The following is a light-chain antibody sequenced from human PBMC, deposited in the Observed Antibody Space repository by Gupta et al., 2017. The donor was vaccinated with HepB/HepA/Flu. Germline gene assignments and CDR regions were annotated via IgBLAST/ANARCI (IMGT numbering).Light chain of an antibody. CDR3: QSYDRSLRVV. J-gene: IGLJ2*01. CDR1: NSNIGTGYD. V-gene: IGLV1-40*01. CDR2: GNR. Sequence: QSVLTQPPSVSGAPGQRVTISCTGSNSNIGTGYDVHWYQQLPGTAPKLRIDGNRNRPSGVPDRFSGSKSGTSAYLAITGLQAEDEADYYCQSYDRSLRVVFGGGTKLTVL.